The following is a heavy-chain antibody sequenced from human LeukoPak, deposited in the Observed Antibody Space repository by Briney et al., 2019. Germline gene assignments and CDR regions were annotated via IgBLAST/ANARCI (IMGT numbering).Heavy chain of an antibody. Sequence: PSETLSLTCSVSGGSIIRHWWSWIRQPPGKGREWRGDVFYSGSNNYNPSLKSRLTISLHTSKNHFSLNRRSVTRTHTAIYYCAIRTPADASIDFSGQGTLVTASS. CDR2: VFYSGSN. J-gene: IGHJ4*02. CDR1: GGSIIRHW. CDR3: AIRTPADASIDF. V-gene: IGHV4-59*08. D-gene: IGHD4-23*01.